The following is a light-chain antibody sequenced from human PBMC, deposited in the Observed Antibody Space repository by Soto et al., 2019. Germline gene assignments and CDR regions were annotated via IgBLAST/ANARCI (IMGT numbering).Light chain of an antibody. J-gene: IGLJ1*01. CDR3: SSYTSSSIPYV. Sequence: QSALTQPASVSGSPGQSITISCTGTNSDVGGYNFVSWYQQHTGKAPKLMIYDVSNRPSGVSNRFSGSKSGNTASLNISGLQAEDEADYYCSSYTSSSIPYVFGIGTKVTVL. V-gene: IGLV2-14*01. CDR1: NSDVGGYNF. CDR2: DVS.